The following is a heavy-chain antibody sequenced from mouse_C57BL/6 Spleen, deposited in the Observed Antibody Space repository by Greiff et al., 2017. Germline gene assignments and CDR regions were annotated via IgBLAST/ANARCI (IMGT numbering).Heavy chain of an antibody. Sequence: QVQLQQSGPELVKPGASVKISCKASGYAFSSSWMNWVKQRPGKGLEWIGRIYPGDGDTNYNGKFKGKATLTADKSSSTAYMQLSSLTSEDSAVYFCARWDGYYGYWGQGTTLTVSS. J-gene: IGHJ2*01. CDR1: GYAFSSSW. D-gene: IGHD2-3*01. CDR2: IYPGDGDT. CDR3: ARWDGYYGY. V-gene: IGHV1-82*01.